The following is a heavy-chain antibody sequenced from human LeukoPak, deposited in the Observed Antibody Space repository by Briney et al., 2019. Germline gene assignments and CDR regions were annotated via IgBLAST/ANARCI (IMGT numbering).Heavy chain of an antibody. CDR1: GGSISSYY. Sequence: KTSETLSLTCTVSGGSISSYYWSWIRQPPGKGLEWIGYVYYSGSTNYNPSLKSRVTISVDTSKNQFSLKLSSVTAADTAVYYCATADKWEPLDYWGQGTLVTVSS. V-gene: IGHV4-59*08. CDR3: ATADKWEPLDY. J-gene: IGHJ4*02. D-gene: IGHD1-26*01. CDR2: VYYSGST.